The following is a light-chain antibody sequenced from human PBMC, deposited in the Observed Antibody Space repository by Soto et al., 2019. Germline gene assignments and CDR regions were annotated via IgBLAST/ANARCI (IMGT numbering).Light chain of an antibody. CDR1: QSVSSSF. J-gene: IGKJ1*01. Sequence: EIVLTQSPGTLSLSPGERATLSCRASQSVSSSFLAWYQQKPGQAPRVLIYGASTRATGIPDRFSGSGSGTDFTLTISRLEPEDFAVYYCQQYGNSPLTFGRGTKVEIK. CDR3: QQYGNSPLT. V-gene: IGKV3-20*01. CDR2: GAS.